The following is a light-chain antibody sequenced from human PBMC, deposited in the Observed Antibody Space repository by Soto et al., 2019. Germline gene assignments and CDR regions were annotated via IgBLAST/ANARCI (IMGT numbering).Light chain of an antibody. CDR2: GNS. CDR1: SSNIGAGYN. Sequence: QLVLTQPPSVSGAPGQRVTISCTGSSSNIGAGYNVHWYQQLPGTAPKLLISGNSNRPSGVPDRFSGSKSGTSASLAITGLQPEDEADYYCQSYDSSLSGWVFGGGTQLTVL. CDR3: QSYDSSLSGWV. V-gene: IGLV1-40*01. J-gene: IGLJ2*01.